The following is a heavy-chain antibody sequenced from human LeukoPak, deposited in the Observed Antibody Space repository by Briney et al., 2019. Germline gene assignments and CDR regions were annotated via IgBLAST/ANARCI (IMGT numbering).Heavy chain of an antibody. V-gene: IGHV4-30-4*01. CDR2: IYYSGST. Sequence: SQTLSFTCTVSGGSMNSGDYYWGWIRQPPGKGLEWIGYIYYSGSTYYNPSLKSRVTISVDTSKNQFSLKLSSVSAADTAVYYCARQQIRRSGGGYYYGMDVWGKGTTVTVSS. J-gene: IGHJ6*04. D-gene: IGHD3-10*01. CDR1: GGSMNSGDYY. CDR3: ARQQIRRSGGGYYYGMDV.